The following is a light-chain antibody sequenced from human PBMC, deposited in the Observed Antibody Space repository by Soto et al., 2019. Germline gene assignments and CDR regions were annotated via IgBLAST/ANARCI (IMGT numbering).Light chain of an antibody. CDR3: SSYTTSSTVA. V-gene: IGLV2-14*01. CDR1: SSDIGGYNY. CDR2: EVS. Sequence: QSALTQSASVSGSPGQSITISCTGTSSDIGGYNYVSWYQQHTDKAPKLMIFEVSNRPSGVSNRVSGSKSGNTASLTISGLLPEDEAAYYCSSYTTSSTVAFGGGTKLTVL. J-gene: IGLJ2*01.